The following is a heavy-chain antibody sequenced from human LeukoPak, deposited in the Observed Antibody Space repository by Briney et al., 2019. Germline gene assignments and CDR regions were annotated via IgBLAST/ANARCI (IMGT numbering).Heavy chain of an antibody. V-gene: IGHV1-2*02. CDR3: ATATQFYYDFWSGYYVGNDY. CDR2: INPNSGGT. Sequence: ASVKVSCKASGYTFTGYYMHWVRQAPGQGLEWMGWINPNSGGTNYAQKFQGRASITRNTSISTAYMELSSLRSEDTAVYYCATATQFYYDFWSGYYVGNDYWGQGTLVTVSS. J-gene: IGHJ4*02. CDR1: GYTFTGYY. D-gene: IGHD3-3*01.